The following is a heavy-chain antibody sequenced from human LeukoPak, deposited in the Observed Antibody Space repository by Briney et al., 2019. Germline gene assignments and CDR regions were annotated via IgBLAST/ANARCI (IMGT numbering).Heavy chain of an antibody. CDR2: ISAYNGNT. CDR3: ARDPGVPWFGEFNFGY. CDR1: GYTFTSYG. V-gene: IGHV1-18*01. J-gene: IGHJ4*02. D-gene: IGHD3-10*01. Sequence: ASVKVSCKASGYTFTSYGISWVRQAPGQGLEWMGWISAYNGNTNYAQKLQGRVTMTTDTSTSTAYMELRSLRSDDTAVYYCARDPGVPWFGEFNFGYWDQGTLVTVSS.